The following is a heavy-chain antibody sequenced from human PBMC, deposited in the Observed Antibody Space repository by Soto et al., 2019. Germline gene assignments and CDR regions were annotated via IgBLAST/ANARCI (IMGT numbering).Heavy chain of an antibody. J-gene: IGHJ6*02. V-gene: IGHV4-30-4*01. CDR3: ARDRRITIFGVDPYYGMDV. Sequence: PSETLSLTCTVSGGPISSGDYYWSWIRQPPGKGLEWIGYIYYSGSTYYNPSLKSRVTISVDTSKNQFSLKLSSVTAADTAVYYCARDRRITIFGVDPYYGMDVWGQGTTVTVSS. D-gene: IGHD3-3*01. CDR2: IYYSGST. CDR1: GGPISSGDYY.